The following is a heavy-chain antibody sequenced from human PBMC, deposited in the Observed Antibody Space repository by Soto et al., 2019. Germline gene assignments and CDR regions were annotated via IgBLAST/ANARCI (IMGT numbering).Heavy chain of an antibody. CDR3: ARWGTTGGLDV. V-gene: IGHV3-30*19. CDR1: GFIFRSYV. D-gene: IGHD3-16*01. J-gene: IGHJ4*02. Sequence: QVQLVESGGGVVQPGTSLRLSCVGSGFIFRSYVIHWVRQAPSTGLEWVALTSYDGSNTYYDDAVKGRFTISRDNSMNTVDLQMDSLRLEDTALYYCARWGTTGGLDVWGQGTLVSVSS. CDR2: TSYDGSNT.